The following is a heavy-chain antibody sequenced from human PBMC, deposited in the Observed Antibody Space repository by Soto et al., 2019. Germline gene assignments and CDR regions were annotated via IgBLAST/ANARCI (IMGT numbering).Heavy chain of an antibody. D-gene: IGHD3-3*01. J-gene: IGHJ4*02. Sequence: AGGSLRLSCAASGFTVSSNYMSWVRQAPGKGLEWVSVIYSGGSTYYADSVKGRFTISRDNSKNTLYLQMNSLRAEDTAVYYCARDYVGYDFWSASFAYWGQGTLVTVSS. CDR3: ARDYVGYDFWSASFAY. CDR2: IYSGGST. CDR1: GFTVSSNY. V-gene: IGHV3-53*01.